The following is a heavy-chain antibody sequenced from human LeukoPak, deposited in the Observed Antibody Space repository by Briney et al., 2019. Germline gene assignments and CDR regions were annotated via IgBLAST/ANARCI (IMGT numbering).Heavy chain of an antibody. CDR2: FDPEDGET. D-gene: IGHD3-10*01. CDR1: GYTLTELS. V-gene: IGHV1-24*01. CDR3: ATGSGYYYYMDV. J-gene: IGHJ6*03. Sequence: GASVKVCCKVSGYTLTELSMHWVRQAPGKGLEWMGGFDPEDGETIYAQKFQGRVTMTEDTSTDTAYMELSSLRSEDTAVYYCATGSGYYYYMDVWGKGTTVTVSS.